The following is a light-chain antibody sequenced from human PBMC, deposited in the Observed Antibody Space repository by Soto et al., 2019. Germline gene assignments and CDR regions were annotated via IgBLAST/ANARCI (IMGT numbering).Light chain of an antibody. CDR1: SSDVGAYHF. CDR2: EVT. V-gene: IGLV2-14*01. J-gene: IGLJ1*01. Sequence: QSALAQPASVSGSPGQSITISCTGSSSDVGAYHFVSWYQHHPGKAPKLILYEVTARPSGVSGRFSGSKSGNTASLTISGLQADDEANYYCSSYTSSNTPYVFGTGTKVTVL. CDR3: SSYTSSNTPYV.